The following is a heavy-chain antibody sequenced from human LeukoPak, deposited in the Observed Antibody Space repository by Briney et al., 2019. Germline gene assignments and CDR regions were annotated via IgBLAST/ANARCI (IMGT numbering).Heavy chain of an antibody. J-gene: IGHJ3*02. CDR1: GFTFSDYY. CDR2: ISSSSSYT. Sequence: PGGSLRLSWAASGFTFSDYYMSWIRQAPGKGLEWVSYISSSSSYTNYADSVKGRFTISRDNAKNSLYLQMNSLRAEDTAVYYCARGSPMVRGVTHAFDIWGQGTMVTVSS. CDR3: ARGSPMVRGVTHAFDI. D-gene: IGHD3-10*01. V-gene: IGHV3-11*05.